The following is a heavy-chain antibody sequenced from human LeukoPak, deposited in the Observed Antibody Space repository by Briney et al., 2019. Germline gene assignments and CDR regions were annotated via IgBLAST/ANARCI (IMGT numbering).Heavy chain of an antibody. Sequence: SETLSLTCAVYGGSFSGYYWSWIRQPPGKGLEWIGEINHSGSTNYNPSLKSRVTISVDTSKNQFSLKLSSATAADAAVYYCARGAYYGNYDSSGYESNWFDPWGQGTLVTVSS. D-gene: IGHD3-22*01. CDR3: ARGAYYGNYDSSGYESNWFDP. CDR2: INHSGST. J-gene: IGHJ5*02. CDR1: GGSFSGYY. V-gene: IGHV4-34*01.